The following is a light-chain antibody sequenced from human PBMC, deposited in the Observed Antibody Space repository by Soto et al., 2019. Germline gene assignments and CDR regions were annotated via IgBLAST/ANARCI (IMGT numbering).Light chain of an antibody. J-gene: IGLJ3*02. CDR2: EVS. CDR1: SSDVGNYNY. V-gene: IGLV2-14*01. CDR3: SSYTTRRTWV. Sequence: QSVLTQPASVSGSPGQSITISCTGTSSDVGNYNYVSWYQHHPGKAPKLMIYEVSYRPSGVSVRCCGSKSGKTASLTISGLQDEDEANYYCSSYTTRRTWVFGGGTKLTVL.